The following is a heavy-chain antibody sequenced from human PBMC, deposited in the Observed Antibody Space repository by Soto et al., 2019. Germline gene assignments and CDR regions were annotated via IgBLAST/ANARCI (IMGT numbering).Heavy chain of an antibody. V-gene: IGHV3-48*03. CDR3: ARDLPHYDIWSGYSAYFYYGMDV. CDR1: GFTFSSYE. Sequence: GGSLRLSCAASGFTFSSYEMNWVRQAPGKGLEWVSYISDSGNTIYYADSVQGRFTVSRDNAQNSVYLHMDNLRAEDTAVYYCARDLPHYDIWSGYSAYFYYGMDVWGPGTTVTVSS. D-gene: IGHD3-3*01. CDR2: ISDSGNTI. J-gene: IGHJ6*02.